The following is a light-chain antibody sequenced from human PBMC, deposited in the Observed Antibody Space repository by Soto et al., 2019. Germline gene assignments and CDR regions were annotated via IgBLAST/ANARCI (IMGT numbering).Light chain of an antibody. J-gene: IGLJ2*01. V-gene: IGLV2-14*01. CDR1: SSDIGGYNF. Sequence: QSALTQPASVSGSPGQSITISCTGTSSDIGGYNFVSWYQQHPGKAPKLMISDVSDRPSGVSNRFSGSKSGNTASLTISGLQPEDEADYYCSSYTSSSILFGGGTKVTVL. CDR3: SSYTSSSIL. CDR2: DVS.